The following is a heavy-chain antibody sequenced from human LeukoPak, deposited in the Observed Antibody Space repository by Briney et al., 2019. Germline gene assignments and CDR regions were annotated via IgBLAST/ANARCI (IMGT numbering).Heavy chain of an antibody. J-gene: IGHJ2*01. V-gene: IGHV4-59*01. CDR1: GGSISSYY. D-gene: IGHD4-23*01. Sequence: SETLSFTCTVSGGSISSYYWSWIRQPPGKGLEWIGYIYYSGSTNYNPSLKSRVTISVDTSKNQFSLKLNSVTAADTAVYYCASGGRGSLGWYFDLWGRGTLVTVSS. CDR3: ASGGRGSLGWYFDL. CDR2: IYYSGST.